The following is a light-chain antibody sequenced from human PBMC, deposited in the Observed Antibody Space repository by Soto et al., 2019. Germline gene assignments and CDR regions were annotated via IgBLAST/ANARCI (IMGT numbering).Light chain of an antibody. V-gene: IGLV2-14*01. Sequence: QSVLTQPASVSGSPGQSITISCTGTSSDVGSYNYVSWYQQHPGKAPKLMIYNVSNRPSGVSNRFSGSKSSNTSSLTISGLQDEDEGHYYCSSFASTNTVLFGGGTQLTVL. CDR2: NVS. CDR3: SSFASTNTVL. CDR1: SSDVGSYNY. J-gene: IGLJ2*01.